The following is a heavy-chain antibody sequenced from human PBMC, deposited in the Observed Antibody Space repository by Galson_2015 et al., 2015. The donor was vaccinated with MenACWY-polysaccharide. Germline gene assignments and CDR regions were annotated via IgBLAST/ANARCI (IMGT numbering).Heavy chain of an antibody. CDR2: ILSDGSKK. J-gene: IGHJ4*02. D-gene: IGHD5-12*01. CDR1: GFTFSSYG. CDR3: AKGGGYSGYEDVDY. V-gene: IGHV3-30*18. Sequence: SLRLSCAASGFTFSSYGMHWVRQAPGKGLEWVAVILSDGSKKYYAESVKGRFTISRDNSKNTLSLQMNSLRAEDTAVYYCAKGGGYSGYEDVDYWGQGTLVTVSS.